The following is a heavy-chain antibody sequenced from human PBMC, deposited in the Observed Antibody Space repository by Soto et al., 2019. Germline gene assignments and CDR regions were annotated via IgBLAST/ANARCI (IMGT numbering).Heavy chain of an antibody. CDR2: IYYSGST. V-gene: IGHV4-59*08. Sequence: PSETLSLTCTVSGFSISSYSWSRIRQPPGKGLEWIGDIYYSGSTNYNPSLKSRVTISVDTSKNQFSLKLSSLTAADTAVYYCARRYGVYFDYWGQGTLVTVSS. CDR1: GFSISSYS. CDR3: ARRYGVYFDY. J-gene: IGHJ4*02. D-gene: IGHD4-17*01.